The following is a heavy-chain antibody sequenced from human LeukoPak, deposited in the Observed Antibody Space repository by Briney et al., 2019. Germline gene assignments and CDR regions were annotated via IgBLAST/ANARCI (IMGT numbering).Heavy chain of an antibody. CDR2: NSSSGSII. D-gene: IGHD4-11*01. CDR1: GFTFSSYE. J-gene: IGHJ4*02. Sequence: PGGSLRLSCAASGFTFSSYEMNWVRQAPGKGLERVSYNSSSGSIIYYADSVKGRFTISRDNAKNSLYLQMNSLRAGYTAVYYCARAGYSNFIDYWGQGTLVTVSS. V-gene: IGHV3-48*03. CDR3: ARAGYSNFIDY.